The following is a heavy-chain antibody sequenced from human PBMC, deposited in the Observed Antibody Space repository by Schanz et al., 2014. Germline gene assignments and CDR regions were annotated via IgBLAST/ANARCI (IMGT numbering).Heavy chain of an antibody. CDR2: ITPFNVKT. V-gene: IGHV1-18*01. CDR3: ARDLEGFDY. Sequence: QVQLVQSGGEVKKPGASVKVSCKASGYTFSSYGISWVRQAPGLGLEWMGWITPFNVKTTSAQSLQGRVSLTTDTSTGTAYMELRSLRSDDTAVYYCARDLEGFDYWGQGTLVTVSS. D-gene: IGHD1-1*01. CDR1: GYTFSSYG. J-gene: IGHJ4*02.